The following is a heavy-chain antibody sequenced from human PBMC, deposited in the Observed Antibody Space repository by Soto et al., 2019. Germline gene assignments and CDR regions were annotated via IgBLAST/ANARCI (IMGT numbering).Heavy chain of an antibody. CDR2: INAANGDT. CDR3: VRRHVSATGIDCFDP. D-gene: IGHD6-13*01. CDR1: GYTFTSYG. Sequence: AAVKVSCKASGYTFTSYGIHWVRQARGQRLEWMGWINAANGDTKYAPKFQGRVTITRDTSASTAYMELSSLRSEDTAVYYCVRRHVSATGIDCFDPWGQGTLVTVSS. J-gene: IGHJ5*02. V-gene: IGHV1-3*01.